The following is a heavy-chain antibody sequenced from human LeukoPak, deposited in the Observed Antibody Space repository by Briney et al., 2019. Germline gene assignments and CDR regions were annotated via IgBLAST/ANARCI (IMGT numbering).Heavy chain of an antibody. Sequence: GGSLRLSCAASGFTFSSYSMNWVRQAPGKGLEWVSAISGSGGSTYYADSVKGRFTISRDNSKNTLYLQMNSLRAEDTAVYYCAKDKIAVAGSPFDYWGQGTLVTISS. V-gene: IGHV3-23*01. CDR2: ISGSGGST. J-gene: IGHJ4*02. CDR1: GFTFSSYS. CDR3: AKDKIAVAGSPFDY. D-gene: IGHD6-19*01.